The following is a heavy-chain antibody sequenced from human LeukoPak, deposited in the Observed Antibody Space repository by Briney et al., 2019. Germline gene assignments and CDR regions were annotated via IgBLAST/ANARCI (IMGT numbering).Heavy chain of an antibody. D-gene: IGHD3-16*02. J-gene: IGHJ4*02. V-gene: IGHV6-1*01. CDR2: TYYRSKWFN. CDR1: GESVSSNNAA. Sequence: SQTLSLTCAISGESVSSNNAAWTWIMQSPSRGLKWLGRTYYRSKWFNDYAVSVKSRITINPDTSKNQFFLQLNSVTPEDTAVYYCAREYLGGYLIYWGQGTLVTVSS. CDR3: AREYLGGYLIY.